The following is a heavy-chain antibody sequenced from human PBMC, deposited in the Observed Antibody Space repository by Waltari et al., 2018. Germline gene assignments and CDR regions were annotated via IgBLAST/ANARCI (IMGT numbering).Heavy chain of an antibody. CDR1: GYTLTSYG. Sequence: QVQLVQSGAEVKKPGASVKVSCKASGYTLTSYGISWVRQAPGQGLEWMGWISAYNGNTNYAQKLQGRVTMTTDTSTSTAYMELRSLRSDDTAVYYCARAEYDILTGYHYGMDVWGQGTTVTVSS. V-gene: IGHV1-18*01. CDR2: ISAYNGNT. J-gene: IGHJ6*02. CDR3: ARAEYDILTGYHYGMDV. D-gene: IGHD3-9*01.